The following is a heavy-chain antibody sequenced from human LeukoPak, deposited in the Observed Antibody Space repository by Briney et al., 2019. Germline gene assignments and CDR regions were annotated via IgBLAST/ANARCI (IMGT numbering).Heavy chain of an antibody. CDR3: ARDRIAGY. CDR2: IYPGDSDT. D-gene: IGHD2-21*01. Sequence: GESLKISCKGSGYSFSSYWIGWVRQMPGKGLESMGIIYPGDSDTRYSPSLRGQVTISADKSINTVYLQWSSLKASDTAMYYCARDRIAGYWGQGTLVTVSS. CDR1: GYSFSSYW. V-gene: IGHV5-51*01. J-gene: IGHJ4*02.